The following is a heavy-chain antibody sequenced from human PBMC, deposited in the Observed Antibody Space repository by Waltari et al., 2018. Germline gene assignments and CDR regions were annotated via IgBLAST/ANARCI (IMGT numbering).Heavy chain of an antibody. CDR3: AGDISVSSPSL. V-gene: IGHV3-30*02. J-gene: IGHJ1*01. CDR2: IRFDGSQK. CDR1: GLIFGRFD. Sequence: QVQLVESGGGVVQPGGSLRLSCKASGLIFGRFDMHWVRQAPGMGLEWVSVIRFDGSQKYYSESLKGRFTVSRDNSRDTLYLHMKNLESDDTATYFCAGDISVSSPSLWGRGTLVTVSS. D-gene: IGHD3-3*02.